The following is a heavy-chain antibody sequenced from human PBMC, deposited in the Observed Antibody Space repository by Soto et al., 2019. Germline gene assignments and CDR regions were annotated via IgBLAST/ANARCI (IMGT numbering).Heavy chain of an antibody. CDR1: GFTFGDYP. V-gene: IGHV3-49*03. CDR2: IRSKAYGGTT. J-gene: IGHJ5*02. D-gene: IGHD3-9*01. Sequence: GGSLRLSCTASGFTFGDYPVSWFRQAPGKGLEWVGFIRSKAYGGTTEYAASVRGRFTISRVDSKSIAYLQMNSLKTEDTAVYYCSSPYNPLYFEWLSTPVELDPWGQGTLVTVSS. CDR3: SSPYNPLYFEWLSTPVELDP.